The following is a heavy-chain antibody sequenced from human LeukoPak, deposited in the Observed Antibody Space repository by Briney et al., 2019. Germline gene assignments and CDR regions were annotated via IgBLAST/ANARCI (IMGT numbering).Heavy chain of an antibody. CDR1: GGTFSSCA. J-gene: IGHJ5*02. V-gene: IGHV1-69*04. CDR3: ASSNIVILPAAVPVAWFDP. Sequence: SVKVSCKASGGTFSSCAISWVRQAPGQGLEWMGRIIPVLGIANYAQKFQGRVTVIADKSTSTAYMELSSLKFEDTAVYYCASSNIVILPAAVPVAWFDPWGQGTLVTVSS. CDR2: IIPVLGIA. D-gene: IGHD2-2*01.